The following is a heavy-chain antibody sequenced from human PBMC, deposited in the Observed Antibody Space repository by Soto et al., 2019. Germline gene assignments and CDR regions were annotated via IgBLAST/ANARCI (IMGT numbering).Heavy chain of an antibody. J-gene: IGHJ5*02. D-gene: IGHD3-10*01. Sequence: QLLESGGGLVQPGGSLIVHCVASRFTFGDDAMSWVRQAPGRGLEWVSSIGGGGTDTYYAASVKGRFTISRDNSKRTRYLQMNNLRVEDTAVYYCAKDAVPYNGEWDWFDTWGQGTLVTVSS. CDR3: AKDAVPYNGEWDWFDT. CDR2: IGGGGTDT. V-gene: IGHV3-23*01. CDR1: RFTFGDDA.